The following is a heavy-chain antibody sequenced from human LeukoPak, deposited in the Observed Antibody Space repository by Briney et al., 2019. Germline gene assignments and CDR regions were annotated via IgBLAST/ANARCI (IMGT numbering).Heavy chain of an antibody. CDR3: AKSRGYNYGYCDY. CDR2: IYDGDAT. J-gene: IGHJ4*02. CDR1: GFIVSTNH. D-gene: IGHD5-18*01. V-gene: IGHV3-66*01. Sequence: QTGGSLRLSCAASGFIVSTNHMSWVRQAPGKGLEWVSVIYDGDATQYADSVKGRFTISRDNSKNTLYLQMNSLRAEDTAVYYCAKSRGYNYGYCDYWGQGTLVTVSS.